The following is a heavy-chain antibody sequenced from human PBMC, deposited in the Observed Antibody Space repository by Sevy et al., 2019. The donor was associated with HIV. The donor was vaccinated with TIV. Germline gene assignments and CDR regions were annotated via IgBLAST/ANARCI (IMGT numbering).Heavy chain of an antibody. V-gene: IGHV3-13*01. CDR2: IGTAGDT. CDR1: GFTFSRYD. D-gene: IGHD1-26*01. CDR3: ARGTRYSGSYYLGDDAFDI. Sequence: GGSLRLSCAASGFTFSRYDMHWVRQATGKGLEWVSSIGTAGDTYYPGSVKGRFTISRENAKKSLYFQMNSLGAGDTAVYYCARGTRYSGSYYLGDDAFDIWGQGTMVTVSS. J-gene: IGHJ3*02.